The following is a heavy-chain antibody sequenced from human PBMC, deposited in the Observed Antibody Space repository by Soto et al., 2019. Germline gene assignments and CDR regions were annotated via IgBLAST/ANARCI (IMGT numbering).Heavy chain of an antibody. CDR3: ARSPVITAYYFDS. V-gene: IGHV4-31*01. CDR2: IYYSEIT. J-gene: IGHJ4*02. Sequence: QVHLQESGPGLVKPSQTLSLTCTVSGASISSGDHYWNWIRQHPGKGLEWIGYIYYSEITSYNPSLKSQVTISLDTSSNQFSLKLNSVTAADTAVFYCARSPVITAYYFDSWGQGTLVAVSS. D-gene: IGHD1-20*01. CDR1: GASISSGDHY.